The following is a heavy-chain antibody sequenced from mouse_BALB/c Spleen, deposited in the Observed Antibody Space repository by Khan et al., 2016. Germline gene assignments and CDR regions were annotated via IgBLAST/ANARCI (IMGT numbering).Heavy chain of an antibody. D-gene: IGHD2-14*01. CDR1: GYTFTSYV. J-gene: IGHJ4*01. V-gene: IGHV1S136*01. CDR2: INPYNDGT. CDR3: ARYDYAMDY. Sequence: VQLKESGPELVKPGASVKMSCKASGYTFTSYVMHWVKQKPGQGLEWIGYINPYNDGTKYNETFKGKATLTSDKSSSTAHMELSSLTSEDSAVYYWARYDYAMDYWGQGTSVTVSS.